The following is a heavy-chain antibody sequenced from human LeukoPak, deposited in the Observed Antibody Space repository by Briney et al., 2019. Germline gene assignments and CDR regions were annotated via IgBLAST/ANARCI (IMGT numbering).Heavy chain of an antibody. CDR3: ARDNSVGDIAWWFDP. V-gene: IGHV1-46*01. J-gene: IGHJ5*02. CDR1: GYTFTSYY. Sequence: ASVKVSCKASGYTFTSYYMHWVRQAPGQGLEWMGLINPSGSSTLYAQKFQGRVTMTRDMSTITDYMELSSLRSEDTAVYYCARDNSVGDIAWWFDPWGQGTLVTVSS. CDR2: INPSGSST. D-gene: IGHD3-16*02.